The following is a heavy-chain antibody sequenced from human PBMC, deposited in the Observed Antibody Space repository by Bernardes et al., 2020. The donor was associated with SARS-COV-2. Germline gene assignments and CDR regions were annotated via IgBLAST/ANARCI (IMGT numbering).Heavy chain of an antibody. CDR2: IIPILGIA. J-gene: IGHJ4*02. CDR1: GGTFSSYA. D-gene: IGHD4-17*01. V-gene: IGHV1-69*04. CDR3: ARLSSSVTTFTGFDY. Sequence: SVKVSCKASGGTFSSYAISWVRQAPGQGLEWMGRIIPILGIATYAQKFQGRVTITADKSTSTAYMELSSLRSEDTAVYYCARLSSSVTTFTGFDYWGQGTLVTGSS.